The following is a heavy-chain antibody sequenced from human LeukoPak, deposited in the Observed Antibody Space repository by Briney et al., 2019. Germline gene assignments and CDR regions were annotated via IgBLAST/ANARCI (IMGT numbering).Heavy chain of an antibody. CDR2: IIPIPGIA. CDR3: ATDSGSYYVY. D-gene: IGHD1-26*01. J-gene: IGHJ4*02. CDR1: GGTFSSYA. V-gene: IGHV1-69*04. Sequence: SVKVSCKASGGTFSSYAISWVRQAPGQGLEWMGRIIPIPGIANYAQKFQGRVTITADKSTSTAYMELSSLRSEDTAVYYCATDSGSYYVYWGQGTLVTVSS.